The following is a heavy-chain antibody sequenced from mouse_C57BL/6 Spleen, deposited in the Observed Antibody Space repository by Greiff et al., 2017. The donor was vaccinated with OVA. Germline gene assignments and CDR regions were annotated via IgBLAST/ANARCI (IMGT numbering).Heavy chain of an antibody. CDR3: ARGGRGNYEGEYAMDY. CDR2: IYPGDGDT. Sequence: VQLQESGAELVKPGASVKISCKASGYAFSSYWMNWVKQRPGKGLEWIGQIYPGDGDTNYNGKFKGKATLTADKSSSTAYMQLSSLTSEDSAVYFCARGGRGNYEGEYAMDYWGQGTSVTVSS. V-gene: IGHV1-80*01. D-gene: IGHD2-1*01. CDR1: GYAFSSYW. J-gene: IGHJ4*01.